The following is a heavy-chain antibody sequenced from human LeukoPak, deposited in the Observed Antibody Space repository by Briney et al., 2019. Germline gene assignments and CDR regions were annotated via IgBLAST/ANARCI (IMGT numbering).Heavy chain of an antibody. CDR2: IYENGGTT. CDR1: GFTFRSHA. CDR3: AGSLGPLTEY. D-gene: IGHD7-27*01. Sequence: GESLRLSCVGSGFTFRSHAMSWVRQAPEKGLEFVSGIYENGGTTYYADSVKGRFSISRDNSKNTLYLQMDSLRAEDTAVYYCAGSLGPLTEYWGQGTLVTVSS. V-gene: IGHV3-23*01. J-gene: IGHJ4*02.